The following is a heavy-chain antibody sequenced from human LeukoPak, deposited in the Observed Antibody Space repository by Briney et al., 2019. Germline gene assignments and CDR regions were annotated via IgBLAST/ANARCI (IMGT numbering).Heavy chain of an antibody. Sequence: ASVEVSCKASGYTFTSYGISWVRQAPGQGLEWMGWISAYNGNTNYAQKLQGRVTMTTDTSTTTAYMDLRSLRSDDTAVYYCARDLGSGWQRNFDYWGQGTLVTVSS. J-gene: IGHJ4*02. CDR2: ISAYNGNT. V-gene: IGHV1-18*01. CDR3: ARDLGSGWQRNFDY. CDR1: GYTFTSYG. D-gene: IGHD6-19*01.